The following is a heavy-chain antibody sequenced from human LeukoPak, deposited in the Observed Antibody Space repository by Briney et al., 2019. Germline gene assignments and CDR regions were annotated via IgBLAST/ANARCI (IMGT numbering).Heavy chain of an antibody. CDR1: GGSISSSSYY. J-gene: IGHJ4*02. CDR2: SYYSGST. Sequence: SETLSLTCTVSGGSISSSSYYWGWLRQPPGKGLEWIGSSYYSGSTYYNPSLKSRVAISVDTSKNQFALRLSSVTAADTAVYYCASAVEMATIGPYFDYWGQGTLVTVSS. D-gene: IGHD5-24*01. CDR3: ASAVEMATIGPYFDY. V-gene: IGHV4-39*06.